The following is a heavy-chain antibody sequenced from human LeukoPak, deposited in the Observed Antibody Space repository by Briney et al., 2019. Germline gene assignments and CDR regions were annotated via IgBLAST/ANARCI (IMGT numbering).Heavy chain of an antibody. V-gene: IGHV3-48*03. D-gene: IGHD3-16*01. CDR2: ISSSGSTI. CDR1: GFTFSSYE. Sequence: QAGGSLRLSCAASGFTFSSYEMNWVRQAPGKGLEWVSYISSSGSTIYYADSVKGRFTISRDNAKNSLYLQMNSLRAEDTAVYYCASRYYDYVWGSSPFDYWGQGTLVTVSS. J-gene: IGHJ4*02. CDR3: ASRYYDYVWGSSPFDY.